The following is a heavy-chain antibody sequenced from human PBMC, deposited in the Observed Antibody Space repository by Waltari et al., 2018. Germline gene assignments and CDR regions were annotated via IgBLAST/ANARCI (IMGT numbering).Heavy chain of an antibody. D-gene: IGHD4-17*01. J-gene: IGHJ4*02. V-gene: IGHV4-38-2*01. CDR3: ARPNDYGDYGY. CDR1: GYSISSGYY. CDR2: TYHSVST. Sequence: QVQLQESGPGLVKPSETLSLTCAVSGYSISSGYYWGWIRQPPGKGLEWIGSTYHSVSTDYTRSLKSRVTISVDTSKNQFSLKLGSVTAADTAVYYCARPNDYGDYGYWGQGTLVTVSS.